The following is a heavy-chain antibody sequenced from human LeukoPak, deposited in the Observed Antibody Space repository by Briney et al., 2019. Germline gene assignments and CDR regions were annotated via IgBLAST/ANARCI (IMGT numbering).Heavy chain of an antibody. CDR3: ARELLWFGDHRRFDP. J-gene: IGHJ5*02. CDR2: IYYSGST. D-gene: IGHD3-10*01. V-gene: IGHV4-61*01. Sequence: SETLSLTCSVSGGSVSSGSYYWSWIRQPPGTGLEWVGYIYYSGSTNYNPSLKSRVTISVDTSKNQFSLKLSSVTAADTAVYYCARELLWFGDHRRFDPWGQGTLVTVSS. CDR1: GGSVSSGSYY.